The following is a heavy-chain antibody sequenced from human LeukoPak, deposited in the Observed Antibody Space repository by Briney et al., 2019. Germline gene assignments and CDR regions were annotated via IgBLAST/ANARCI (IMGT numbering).Heavy chain of an antibody. D-gene: IGHD2-8*01. J-gene: IGHJ4*02. CDR2: IYYGGST. Sequence: PSETLSLTCTVSGGSISSYYWSWIRQPPGKGLEWIGYIYYGGSTNYNPSLKSRVTISVDTSKNQFSLKLSSVTAADTAVYYCARAHGYCTNGVCYPPIEFDYWGQGTLVTVSS. CDR1: GGSISSYY. CDR3: ARAHGYCTNGVCYPPIEFDY. V-gene: IGHV4-59*01.